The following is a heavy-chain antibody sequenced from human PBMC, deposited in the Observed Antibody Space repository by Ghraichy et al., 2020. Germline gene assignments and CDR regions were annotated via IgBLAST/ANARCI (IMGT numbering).Heavy chain of an antibody. D-gene: IGHD4-17*01. J-gene: IGHJ1*01. CDR2: IRSKANSYAT. V-gene: IGHV3-73*01. CDR3: TVYPYDYGDYDILQH. Sequence: GGSLRLSCAASGFTFSGSAMHWVRQASGKGLEWVGRIRSKANSYATAYAASVKGRFTISRDDSKNTAYLQMNSLKTEDTAVYYCTVYPYDYGDYDILQHWGQGTLVTVSS. CDR1: GFTFSGSA.